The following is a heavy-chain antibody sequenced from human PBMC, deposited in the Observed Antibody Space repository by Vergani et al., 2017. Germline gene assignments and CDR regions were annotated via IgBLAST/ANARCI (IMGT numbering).Heavy chain of an antibody. Sequence: QVQLQESGPGLVKPSETLTLTCDVSDSSIMTNPYWGWFRQSPGKGLEWIGCIHHSGDTHYNSSLKSRVSISIVSSSRFSLSLTSVTAADTAIYYCARHRGSGGFVPSSYFYGMDVLGHGTTVTVSS. D-gene: IGHD3-10*01. CDR2: IHHSGDT. V-gene: IGHV4-38-2*01. J-gene: IGHJ6*02. CDR1: DSSIMTNPY. CDR3: ARHRGSGGFVPSSYFYGMDV.